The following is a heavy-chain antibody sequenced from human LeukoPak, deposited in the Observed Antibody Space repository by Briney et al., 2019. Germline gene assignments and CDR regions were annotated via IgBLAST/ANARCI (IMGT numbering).Heavy chain of an antibody. CDR2: HSHSGSA. Sequence: SETLSLTCTVAGASINSDTYYWGWIRQPPGKGLEWIGTHSHSGSAYYNPSLRSRITMSLDTSENQLSLKLYSVTAADTAIYYCARYQTGTMFAVWGQGTLVTISS. D-gene: IGHD1/OR15-1a*01. V-gene: IGHV4-39*07. CDR1: GASINSDTYY. CDR3: ARYQTGTMFAV. J-gene: IGHJ4*02.